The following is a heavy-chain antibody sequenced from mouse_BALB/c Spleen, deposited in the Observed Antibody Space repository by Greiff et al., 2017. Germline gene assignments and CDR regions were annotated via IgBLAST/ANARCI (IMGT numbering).Heavy chain of an antibody. CDR3: ARSDYYGSEYYFDY. J-gene: IGHJ2*01. CDR1: GYTFTDYN. CDR2: INPNNGGT. V-gene: IGHV1-18*01. Sequence: EVQLQQSGPELVKPGASVKIPCKASGYTFTDYNMDWVKQSHGKSLEWIGDINPNNGGTIYNQKFKGKATLTVDKSSSTAYMELRSLTSEDTAVYYCARSDYYGSEYYFDYWGQGTTLTVSS. D-gene: IGHD1-1*01.